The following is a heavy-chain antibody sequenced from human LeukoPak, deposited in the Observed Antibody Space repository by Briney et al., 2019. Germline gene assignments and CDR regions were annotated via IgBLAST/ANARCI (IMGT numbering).Heavy chain of an antibody. CDR2: ISSSGSAK. J-gene: IGHJ4*02. D-gene: IGHD3-10*01. V-gene: IGHV3-48*03. CDR3: VSILISMVRGVVSNFEY. CDR1: GFTFSSYE. Sequence: GGSLRLSCAASGFTFSSYEMNWVRQAPGKGLEWVSYISSSGSAKHYADSVKGRFTISRDNAKNSLYLQMNSLRAEDTAVYYCVSILISMVRGVVSNFEYWGQGTLVTVSS.